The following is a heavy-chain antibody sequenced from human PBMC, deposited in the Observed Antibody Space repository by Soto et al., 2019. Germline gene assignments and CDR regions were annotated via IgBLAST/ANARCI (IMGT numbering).Heavy chain of an antibody. J-gene: IGHJ6*03. V-gene: IGHV3-23*01. CDR2: ISGSGGST. CDR1: GFTFSSYA. CDR3: AKFSSGYYYYYMDV. D-gene: IGHD6-6*01. Sequence: EVQLLESGGGLVQPVGSLRLSCAASGFTFSSYAMSWVRQAPGKGLEWVSAISGSGGSTYYADSVKGRFTISRDNSKNTLYLQMDSLRAEDTAVYYCAKFSSGYYYYYMDVWGKGTTVTVSS.